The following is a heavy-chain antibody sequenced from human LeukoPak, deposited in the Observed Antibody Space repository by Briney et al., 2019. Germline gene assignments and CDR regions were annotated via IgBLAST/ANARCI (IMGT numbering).Heavy chain of an antibody. Sequence: GGSLRLSCAASGFTFSSYSMNWARQAPGKWLEWVSSISSSSSYIYYADSVKGRFTISRDNAKNSLYLQMNSLRAEDTAVYYCAREGGIAYYDSSGYSYFDYWGQGTLVTVSS. CDR3: AREGGIAYYDSSGYSYFDY. D-gene: IGHD3-22*01. J-gene: IGHJ4*02. V-gene: IGHV3-21*01. CDR1: GFTFSSYS. CDR2: ISSSSSYI.